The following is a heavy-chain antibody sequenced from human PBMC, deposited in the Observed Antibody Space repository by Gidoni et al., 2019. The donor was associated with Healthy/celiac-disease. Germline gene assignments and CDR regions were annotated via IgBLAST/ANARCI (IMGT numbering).Heavy chain of an antibody. CDR3: AKSGIITGIFDY. V-gene: IGHV4-34*01. D-gene: IGHD1-20*01. J-gene: IGHJ4*02. Sequence: QVQLQQWGAGLLKPSETLSLTCAVYGGSFSGYYWSWIRQPPGKGLEWIGEINHSGSTNYNPSLMSRVTISVDTSKNQFSLKLSSVTAADTAVYYCAKSGIITGIFDYWGQGTLVTVSS. CDR2: INHSGST. CDR1: GGSFSGYY.